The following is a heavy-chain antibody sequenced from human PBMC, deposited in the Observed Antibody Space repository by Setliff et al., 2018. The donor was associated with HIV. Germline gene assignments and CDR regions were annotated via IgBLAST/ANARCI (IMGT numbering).Heavy chain of an antibody. CDR3: ATGVVPDYDY. D-gene: IGHD7-27*01. J-gene: IGHJ4*02. CDR1: GYTFNYYY. CDR2: INPNSGDT. Sequence: ASVKVSCKAFGYTFNYYYIHWVRQAPGQGLEWMGGINPNSGDTNSAPKFQGRVTLTADTSTETAYLEVSSLRSDDTAVYYCATGVVPDYDYWGQGTLVTVSS. V-gene: IGHV1-2*02.